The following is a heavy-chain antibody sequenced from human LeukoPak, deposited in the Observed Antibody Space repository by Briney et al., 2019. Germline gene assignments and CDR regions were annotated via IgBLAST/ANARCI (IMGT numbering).Heavy chain of an antibody. CDR1: GLTIRNYG. CDR2: ISHDGGAE. J-gene: IGHJ5*02. CDR3: AKDRGSSDWYNYFDP. Sequence: GTSLRLSCAVSGLTIRNYGMHWVRQAPGKGLEWVALISHDGGAEHYGDSVKGRFTISRDDFKNTLYLQMNSLSTEDTALYYCAKDRGSSDWYNYFDPWGQGTLVTVSS. V-gene: IGHV3-30*18. D-gene: IGHD6-19*01.